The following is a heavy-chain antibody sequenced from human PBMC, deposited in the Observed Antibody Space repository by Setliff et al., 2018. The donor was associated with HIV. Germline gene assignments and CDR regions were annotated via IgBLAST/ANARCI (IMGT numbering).Heavy chain of an antibody. CDR3: ASLPPLYDSSGYYFDY. CDR1: GDSVSSRSYY. V-gene: IGHV4-39*01. CDR2: IYCSGST. D-gene: IGHD3-22*01. J-gene: IGHJ4*02. Sequence: SETLSLTCTVSGDSVSSRSYYWSWVRQPPGKGLEWIGSIYCSGSTYYNPSLNSRFTISVDASKNQFSLKLSSVPAADTAVYYCASLPPLYDSSGYYFDYWGQGTLVTVSS.